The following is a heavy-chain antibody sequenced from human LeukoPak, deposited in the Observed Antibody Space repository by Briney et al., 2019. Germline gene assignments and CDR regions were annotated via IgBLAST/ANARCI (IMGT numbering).Heavy chain of an antibody. V-gene: IGHV4-59*02. J-gene: IGHJ4*02. D-gene: IGHD2-15*01. Sequence: SETLSLTCSVSGGSVSSYYWSWIRQSPRKGLEWIGYIHDSGSTNYHPSLKSRVTVSVDTSKNRFSLKLRSVTAADTAVYYCARGGQWSKFYFDNWGQGTLVTVSS. CDR3: ARGGQWSKFYFDN. CDR1: GGSVSSYY. CDR2: IHDSGST.